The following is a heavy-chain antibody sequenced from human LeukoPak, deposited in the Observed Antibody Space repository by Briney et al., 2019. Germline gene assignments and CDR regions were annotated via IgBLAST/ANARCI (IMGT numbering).Heavy chain of an antibody. CDR2: ISWNSGSI. V-gene: IGHV3-9*01. Sequence: GGSLILSCAASGFTFDDCAMHRVRQAPGKGLEWVSGISWNSGSIGYADSVKGRFTISRDNVKNSPYLQMNSLRAEDTALYYCAKDYPDSSGYYFDYWGQGTLVTVSS. CDR1: GFTFDDCA. D-gene: IGHD3-22*01. J-gene: IGHJ4*02. CDR3: AKDYPDSSGYYFDY.